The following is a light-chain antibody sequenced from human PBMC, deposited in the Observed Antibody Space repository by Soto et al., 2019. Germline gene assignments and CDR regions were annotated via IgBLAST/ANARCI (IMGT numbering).Light chain of an antibody. J-gene: IGKJ1*01. CDR1: QSVSSN. Sequence: EIKMSQSPATLSLSPGEGATLYCWASQSVSSNLAWYQQKPGQAPRLLIYGASTRVTGVPARFSGSGSGTEFILIISSLQSEDFAVYYCQHYNNWPPWTFGQGTKVDNK. V-gene: IGKV3-15*01. CDR2: GAS. CDR3: QHYNNWPPWT.